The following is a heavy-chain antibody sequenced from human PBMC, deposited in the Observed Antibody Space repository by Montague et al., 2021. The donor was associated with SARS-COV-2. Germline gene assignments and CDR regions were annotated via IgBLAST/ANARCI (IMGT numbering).Heavy chain of an antibody. CDR1: GFTFISYS. Sequence: SLRLSCAASGFTFISYSMHWVRQAPGKGLEWVSSISSSSSYIYYADSVKGRFTISRDNAKNSLYLQMNSLRAEDTAVYYCARVWNYYGSSGYYLGYFDYWGQGTLVTVSS. CDR2: ISSSSSYI. CDR3: ARVWNYYGSSGYYLGYFDY. D-gene: IGHD3-22*01. J-gene: IGHJ4*02. V-gene: IGHV3-21*01.